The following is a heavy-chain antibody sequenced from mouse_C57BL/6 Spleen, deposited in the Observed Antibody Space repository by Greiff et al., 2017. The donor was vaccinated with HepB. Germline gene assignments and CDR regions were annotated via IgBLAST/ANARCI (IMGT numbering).Heavy chain of an antibody. CDR1: GYTFTSYT. CDR2: INPSSGYT. D-gene: IGHD1-1*01. V-gene: IGHV1-4*01. J-gene: IGHJ4*01. CDR3: ARSLYYGSSPLAMDY. Sequence: VQLQQSGAELARPGASVKMSCKASGYTFTSYTMHWVKQRPGQGLEWIGYINPSSGYTKYNQKFKDKATLTADKSSSTAYMQLSSLTSEDSAVYYCARSLYYGSSPLAMDYWGQGTSVTVSS.